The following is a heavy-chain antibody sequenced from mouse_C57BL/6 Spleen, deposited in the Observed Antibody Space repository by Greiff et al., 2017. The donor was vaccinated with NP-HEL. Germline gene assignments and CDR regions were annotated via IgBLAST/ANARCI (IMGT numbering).Heavy chain of an antibody. CDR1: GFNIKDDY. J-gene: IGHJ1*03. V-gene: IGHV14-4*01. Sequence: EVKLVESGAELVRPGASVKLSCTASGFNIKDDYMHWVKQRPEQGLEWIGWIDPENGDTEYASKFQGKATITADTSSNTAYLQLSSLTSEDTAVYYCTRNYGSSTRYFDVWGTGTTVTVSS. CDR2: IDPENGDT. CDR3: TRNYGSSTRYFDV. D-gene: IGHD1-1*01.